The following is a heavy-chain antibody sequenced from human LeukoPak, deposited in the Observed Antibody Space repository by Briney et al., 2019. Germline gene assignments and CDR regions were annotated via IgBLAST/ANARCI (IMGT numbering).Heavy chain of an antibody. J-gene: IGHJ4*02. CDR1: GGSFSGYY. CDR2: INHSGST. Sequence: SETLSLTCAVYGGSFSGYYWSWIRQPPGKGLEWIGEINHSGSTNYNPSLKSRVTISVDMSKNQFSLKLSSVTAADTAVYYCAREPLTGGGFGYWGQGTLVTVSS. V-gene: IGHV4-34*01. CDR3: AREPLTGGGFGY. D-gene: IGHD3-9*01.